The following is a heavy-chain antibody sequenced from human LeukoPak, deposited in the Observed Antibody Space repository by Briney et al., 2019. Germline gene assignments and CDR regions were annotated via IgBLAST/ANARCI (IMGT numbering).Heavy chain of an antibody. Sequence: PGGSLRLSCAASGFTFTNNAMTWVRQAPGKGLEWVSSISASGDRTYYADSVKGRLTISRDNSENTLSLQMNSLRAEDTAVYYCAKTVAATEWQFEYWGQGTLVTVSS. J-gene: IGHJ4*02. CDR1: GFTFTNNA. CDR2: ISASGDRT. D-gene: IGHD6-19*01. CDR3: AKTVAATEWQFEY. V-gene: IGHV3-23*01.